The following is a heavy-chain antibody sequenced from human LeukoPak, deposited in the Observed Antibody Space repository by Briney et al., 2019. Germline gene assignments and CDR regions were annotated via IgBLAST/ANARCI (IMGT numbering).Heavy chain of an antibody. J-gene: IGHJ3*02. Sequence: GGSLRLSCVASGSGFTFSSYAMNWVRQAPGKGLEWVSAISGSGGSTSYVDSMKGRFTISRDNSKNTLYLQMNSLRAEDTAVYYCAKPPTRKSIVATAFDIWGQGTMVTVSS. CDR1: GSGFTFSSYA. CDR3: AKPPTRKSIVATAFDI. CDR2: ISGSGGST. V-gene: IGHV3-23*01. D-gene: IGHD5-12*01.